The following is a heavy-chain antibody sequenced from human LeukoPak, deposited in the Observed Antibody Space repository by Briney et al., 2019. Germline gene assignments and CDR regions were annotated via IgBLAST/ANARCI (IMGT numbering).Heavy chain of an antibody. CDR2: IHFDGSSA. Sequence: GGSLRLSCAASGFIFSSYCMHGVRQAPGKGLVWVSRIHFDGSSANYADSVRGRFTISRDNAKNTLYLQMHSLTAEDTAVYYCTRGETTGCFDYWGQGSLVTVSP. J-gene: IGHJ4*02. V-gene: IGHV3-74*01. D-gene: IGHD1-1*01. CDR1: GFIFSSYC. CDR3: TRGETTGCFDY.